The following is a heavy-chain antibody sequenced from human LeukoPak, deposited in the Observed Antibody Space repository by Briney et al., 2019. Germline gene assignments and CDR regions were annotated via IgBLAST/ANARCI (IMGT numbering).Heavy chain of an antibody. CDR3: ARDRVAARPGWFDP. D-gene: IGHD6-6*01. Sequence: GASVKLSCKASGYTFTTYGISWVRQAPGQGPEWMGWISVYNGNTKYAQRFQGRVTMTTDTSTSTAYMELRSLTSDDTAVYYCARDRVAARPGWFDPWGQGSLVTVSS. CDR1: GYTFTTYG. CDR2: ISVYNGNT. J-gene: IGHJ5*02. V-gene: IGHV1-18*01.